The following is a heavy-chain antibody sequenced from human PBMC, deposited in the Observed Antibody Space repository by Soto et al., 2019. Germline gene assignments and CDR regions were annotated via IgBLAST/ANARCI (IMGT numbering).Heavy chain of an antibody. V-gene: IGHV4-59*01. CDR1: GGSISSYY. D-gene: IGHD1-26*01. CDR3: AGGVGTTNFDY. CDR2: IYYSGST. J-gene: IGHJ4*02. Sequence: SETLSLTCTVSGGSISSYYWSWIRQPPGKGLEWIGYIYYSGSTNYNPSLKSRVTISVDTSKNQFSLKLSSVTAADTAVYYCAGGVGTTNFDYWGQGTLVTVSS.